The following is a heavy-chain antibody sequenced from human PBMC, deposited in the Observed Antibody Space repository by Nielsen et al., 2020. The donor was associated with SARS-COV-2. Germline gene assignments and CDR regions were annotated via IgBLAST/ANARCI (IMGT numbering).Heavy chain of an antibody. CDR2: ISSSGSTI. CDR1: GGSISSYY. Sequence: LSLTCTVSGGSISSYYWSWIRQAPGKGLEWVSYISSSGSTIYYADSVKGRFTISRDNAKNSLYLQMNSLRAEDTAVYFCARETLDHTSSFVDHWGQGTLVTVSS. CDR3: ARETLDHTSSFVDH. V-gene: IGHV3-11*04. J-gene: IGHJ5*02. D-gene: IGHD3-10*01.